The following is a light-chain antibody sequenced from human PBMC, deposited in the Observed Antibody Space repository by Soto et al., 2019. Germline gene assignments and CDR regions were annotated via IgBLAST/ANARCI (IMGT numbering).Light chain of an antibody. CDR2: EAT. Sequence: QSALTQPASVSGSPGQSITISCTGTSSDVGTYKYVSWYQQLPGKAPKLMIYEATKRPSGVSYRFSGSQSGNTASLTISGLQAEDEADYYCCSYAGSGTWVFGGGTQLTVL. V-gene: IGLV2-23*01. J-gene: IGLJ3*02. CDR1: SSDVGTYKY. CDR3: CSYAGSGTWV.